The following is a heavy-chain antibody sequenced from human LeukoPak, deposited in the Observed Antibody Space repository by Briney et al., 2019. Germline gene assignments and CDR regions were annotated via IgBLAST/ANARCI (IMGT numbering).Heavy chain of an antibody. V-gene: IGHV1-69*05. CDR2: IIPIFGTA. Sequence: ASVKVSCKASGGTFSSYAISWVRQAPGQGLEWMGGIIPIFGTANYAQRFQGRVTITTDESTSTAYMELSSLRSEDTAVYYCARAARITIFGVVIPYYMDVWGKGTTVTVSS. CDR1: GGTFSSYA. CDR3: ARAARITIFGVVIPYYMDV. D-gene: IGHD3-3*01. J-gene: IGHJ6*03.